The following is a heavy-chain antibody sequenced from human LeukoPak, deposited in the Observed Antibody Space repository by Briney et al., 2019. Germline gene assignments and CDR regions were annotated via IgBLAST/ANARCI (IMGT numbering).Heavy chain of an antibody. J-gene: IGHJ6*02. Sequence: SETLSLTCTVSGGSISSYYWSWIRQPPRKGLEWIGYIYYSGSTNYNPSLKSRVTISVDTSKNQFSLKLSSVTAADTAVYYCARRYYYYYGMDVWGQGTTVTVSS. CDR1: GGSISSYY. CDR2: IYYSGST. CDR3: ARRYYYYYGMDV. V-gene: IGHV4-59*08.